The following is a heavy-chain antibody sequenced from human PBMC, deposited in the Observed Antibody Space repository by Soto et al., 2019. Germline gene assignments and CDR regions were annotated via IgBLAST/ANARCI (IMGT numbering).Heavy chain of an antibody. Sequence: SETLSLTCTVSSYSIINSNCWGWIRQPPGKGLEWIGHIYYTGSTYYNPSLKSRVTLSVDTSKNEFSLKLSSVTAVDTAVYYCARRMINYYGLDQWGQGILVTVSS. J-gene: IGHJ4*02. CDR1: SYSIINSNC. D-gene: IGHD3-10*01. V-gene: IGHV4-28*01. CDR2: IYYTGST. CDR3: ARRMINYYGLDQ.